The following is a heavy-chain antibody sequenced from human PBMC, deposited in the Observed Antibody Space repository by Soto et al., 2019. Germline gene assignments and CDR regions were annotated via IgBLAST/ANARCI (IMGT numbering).Heavy chain of an antibody. CDR3: ARADCTGAYCYSWPFNYGVDV. D-gene: IGHD2-15*01. J-gene: IGHJ6*02. Sequence: PGGSLRLSCTTSGFTFNTYGMHWVRQAPCKGLEWVAIIWYDGSNKYYADSVKGRFTISRDNSKNTLYLQMNSLRAEDTALYYCARADCTGAYCYSWPFNYGVDVWGQGTTVTVSS. CDR1: GFTFNTYG. CDR2: IWYDGSNK. V-gene: IGHV3-33*08.